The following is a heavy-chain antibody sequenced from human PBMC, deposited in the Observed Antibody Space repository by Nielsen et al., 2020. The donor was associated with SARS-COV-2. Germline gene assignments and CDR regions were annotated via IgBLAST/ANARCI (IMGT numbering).Heavy chain of an antibody. J-gene: IGHJ4*02. CDR3: AKDWTAIVVVPSGGVDY. CDR1: GFTFSTYG. Sequence: GGSLRLSCAASGFTFSTYGMHWVRQAPGKGLEWVAAISYDGSNKYYVDSVKGRFTISRDNFKNTLYLQMSSLREEDTAVYYCAKDWTAIVVVPSGGVDYCGQGTLVTVSS. CDR2: ISYDGSNK. D-gene: IGHD2-15*01. V-gene: IGHV3-30*18.